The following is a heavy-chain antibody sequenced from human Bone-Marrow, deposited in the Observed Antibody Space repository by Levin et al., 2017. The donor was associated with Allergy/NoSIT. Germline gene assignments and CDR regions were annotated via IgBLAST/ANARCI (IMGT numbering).Heavy chain of an antibody. V-gene: IGHV4-59*01. CDR2: IYYSGST. D-gene: IGHD6-13*01. Sequence: SQTLSLTCTVSGGSISSYYWSWIRQPPGKGLEWIGYIYYSGSTNYNPSLKSRVTISVDTSKNQFSLKLSSVTAADTAVYYCARGGSIAAASFEFGFDYWGQGTLVTVSS. CDR1: GGSISSYY. CDR3: ARGGSIAAASFEFGFDY. J-gene: IGHJ4*02.